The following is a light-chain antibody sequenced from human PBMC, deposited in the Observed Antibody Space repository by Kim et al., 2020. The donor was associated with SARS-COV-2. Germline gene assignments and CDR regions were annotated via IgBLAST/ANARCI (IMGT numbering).Light chain of an antibody. J-gene: IGKJ1*01. CDR2: DAS. CDR3: QQYNVFPRT. CDR1: QAIGNY. Sequence: GDRVTITCRASQAIGNYLAWYQQDPGKAPKLLIYDASTLQTGVPSRFSGTGSRTEFTLTISSLQPEDFTTYSCQQYNVFPRTFGQGTKVDIK. V-gene: IGKV1-9*01.